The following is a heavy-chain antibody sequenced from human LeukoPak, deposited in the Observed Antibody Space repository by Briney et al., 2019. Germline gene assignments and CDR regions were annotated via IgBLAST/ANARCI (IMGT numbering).Heavy chain of an antibody. J-gene: IGHJ4*02. CDR2: ISSSSSTI. Sequence: GGSLRLSCAASGFTFSSYSMNWVRQAPGKGLEWVSYISSSSSTIYYADSVKGRFTISRDTAKKLLFLQMNSLRAEDTAVYYCARARVTSIAAADYLDYWGQGTLVTVSS. CDR3: ARARVTSIAAADYLDY. V-gene: IGHV3-48*01. D-gene: IGHD6-13*01. CDR1: GFTFSSYS.